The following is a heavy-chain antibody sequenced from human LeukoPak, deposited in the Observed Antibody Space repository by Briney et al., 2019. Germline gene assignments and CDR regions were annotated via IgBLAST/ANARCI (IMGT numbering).Heavy chain of an antibody. CDR1: GGSISSYY. Sequence: SETLSLTCTVSGGSISSYYWSWIRQPPGKGLEWIGYIYYSGSTDYNPSLKSRVTISVDTSKNQFSLKLSSVTAADTAVYYCARYKAAGTPPYFDYWGQGTLVTVSS. D-gene: IGHD6-13*01. CDR3: ARYKAAGTPPYFDY. CDR2: IYYSGST. V-gene: IGHV4-59*01. J-gene: IGHJ4*02.